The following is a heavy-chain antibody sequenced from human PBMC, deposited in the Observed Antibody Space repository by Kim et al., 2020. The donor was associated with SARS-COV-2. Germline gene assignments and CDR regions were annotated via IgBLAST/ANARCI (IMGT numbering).Heavy chain of an antibody. CDR1: GFSFSSEA. CDR3: AKVVRFGSPFDH. Sequence: GGSLRLSCAASGFSFSSEAMSWIRQAPGKGLEWVSAISAGGVNIYYADSVKGRFTISRDNSKNRVYLQMNSLRGEDTAVYYCAKVVRFGSPFDHWGQGTLVTVSS. V-gene: IGHV3-23*01. CDR2: ISAGGVNI. J-gene: IGHJ4*02. D-gene: IGHD3-10*01.